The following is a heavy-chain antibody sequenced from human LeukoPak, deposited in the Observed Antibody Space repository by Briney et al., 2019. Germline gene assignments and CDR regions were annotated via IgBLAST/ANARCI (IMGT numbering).Heavy chain of an antibody. CDR2: ISGSGGST. V-gene: IGHV3-23*01. D-gene: IGHD6-19*01. CDR1: GFTFSSYA. CDR3: AKVGSWGGWYQNYYGMDV. Sequence: GGSLRLSWAASGFTFSSYAMSWVRQAPGKGLEWVSAISGSGGSTYYADSVKGRFTISRDNSKNTLYLQMNSLRAEDTAVYYCAKVGSWGGWYQNYYGMDVWGQGTTVTVSS. J-gene: IGHJ6*02.